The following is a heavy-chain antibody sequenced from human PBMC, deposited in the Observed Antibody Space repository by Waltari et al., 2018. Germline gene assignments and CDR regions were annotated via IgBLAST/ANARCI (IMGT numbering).Heavy chain of an antibody. CDR1: GGSISSSSYY. D-gene: IGHD3-16*01. CDR3: ARHEGGLCYFDY. CDR2: LYYRGST. V-gene: IGHV4-39*01. Sequence: QLQLQESGPGLVKPSETLSLTCTVSGGSISSSSYYWGWIRQPPGKGLEWIGSLYYRGSTYYNPSLKMRVTIAVDTSKNQFALKLSSVTAADTAVYYCARHEGGLCYFDYWGQGTLVTVSS. J-gene: IGHJ4*02.